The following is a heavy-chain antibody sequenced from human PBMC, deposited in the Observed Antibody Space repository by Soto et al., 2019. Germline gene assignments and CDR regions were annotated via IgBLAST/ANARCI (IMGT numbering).Heavy chain of an antibody. CDR1: GFMFSSYW. J-gene: IGHJ4*02. CDR2: IDSDGSDT. D-gene: IGHD3-10*02. Sequence: GGSLRLSCAASGFMFSSYWMHWVRQAPGKGPVWVSHIDSDGSDTTYADSVKGRFTIARDNAKNTVYLQMNSLRAEDTAVYYCARELTMLGTPGDDFDYWGQGTLVTVSS. V-gene: IGHV3-74*01. CDR3: ARELTMLGTPGDDFDY.